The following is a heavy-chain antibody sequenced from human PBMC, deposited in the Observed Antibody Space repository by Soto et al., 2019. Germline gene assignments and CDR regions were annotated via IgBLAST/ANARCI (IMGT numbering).Heavy chain of an antibody. CDR3: ARGPRAIVVAPAAISPLGRPGNWFDP. V-gene: IGHV4-30-4*01. J-gene: IGHJ5*02. D-gene: IGHD2-2*02. Sequence: SETLSLTCTVSGGSISSGDYYWSWIRQPPGKGLEWIGYIYYSGSTYYNPSLKSRVTISVDTSKNQFSLKLSSVTAADTAVYYCARGPRAIVVAPAAISPLGRPGNWFDPSGQGTLVTV. CDR2: IYYSGST. CDR1: GGSISSGDYY.